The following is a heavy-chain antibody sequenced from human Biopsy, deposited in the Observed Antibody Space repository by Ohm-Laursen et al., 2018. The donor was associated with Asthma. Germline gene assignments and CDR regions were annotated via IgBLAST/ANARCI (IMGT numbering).Heavy chain of an antibody. CDR2: FNTGNGNA. CDR3: ARSAETYSGFDSNYYGIDV. D-gene: IGHD5-12*01. Sequence: GASVNVACKASGYIFATNAMHWVRHAPGQRPEWMGWFNTGNGNAKVSEKFQGRVSITRDTSATADYLEVSSLTSEDTAVYYCARSAETYSGFDSNYYGIDVWGQGTRVTVSS. V-gene: IGHV1-3*04. CDR1: GYIFATNA. J-gene: IGHJ6*02.